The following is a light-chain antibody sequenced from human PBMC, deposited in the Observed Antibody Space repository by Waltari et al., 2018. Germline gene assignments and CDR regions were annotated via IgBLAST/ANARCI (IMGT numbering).Light chain of an antibody. CDR1: QSIGTS. Sequence: EIVLTQSPDIQSVTPKEKVTITCRASQSIGTSLHWYQQKPDQSPKLFIKYASQSVSGAPSRFSGSGSGTEFTLTIHSLEAEDGAAYYCHQSSSLPRTFGQGTKVEI. CDR2: YAS. V-gene: IGKV6D-21*02. CDR3: HQSSSLPRT. J-gene: IGKJ1*01.